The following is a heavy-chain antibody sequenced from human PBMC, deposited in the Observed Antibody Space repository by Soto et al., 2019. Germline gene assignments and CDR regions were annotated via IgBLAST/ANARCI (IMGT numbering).Heavy chain of an antibody. Sequence: QVQLVESGGGVVQPGRSLRLSCAASGFTFSSYGMHWVRQAPGKGLEWVAVIWYDGSNKYYADSVKGRFTISRDNSKNTLYLQMNSLRAEDTAAYYCARDSVRYCSGGSCYSYFDYWGQGTLVTVSS. J-gene: IGHJ4*02. V-gene: IGHV3-33*01. D-gene: IGHD2-15*01. CDR1: GFTFSSYG. CDR2: IWYDGSNK. CDR3: ARDSVRYCSGGSCYSYFDY.